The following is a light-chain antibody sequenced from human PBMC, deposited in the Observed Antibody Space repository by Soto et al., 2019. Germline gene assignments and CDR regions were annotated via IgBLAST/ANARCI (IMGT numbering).Light chain of an antibody. J-gene: IGKJ1*01. Sequence: EIVLTQSPATLSLSPGAIATLSCRASQSVSSYLAWYQQKPGQPPRLLIYGASTRATGIPARFSGSGSGTEFTITISSLQSVDFAVYSCQQYNNWPWTFGPGTKV. V-gene: IGKV3-15*01. CDR1: QSVSSY. CDR3: QQYNNWPWT. CDR2: GAS.